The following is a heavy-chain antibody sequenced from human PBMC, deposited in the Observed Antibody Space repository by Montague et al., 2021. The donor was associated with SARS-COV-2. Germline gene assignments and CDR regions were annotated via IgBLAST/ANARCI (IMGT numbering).Heavy chain of an antibody. V-gene: IGHV3-21*01. CDR2: ISSSSSYI. D-gene: IGHD3-10*01. Sequence: SLRLSCAASGFTFSSYSMNWVRQAPGEGLEWVSSISSSSSYIYYADSVKGRFTISRDNAKNSLYLQMNSLRAEDTAVYYCARSHELWFGENPQGPGAFDIWGQGTMVTVSS. J-gene: IGHJ3*02. CDR3: ARSHELWFGENPQGPGAFDI. CDR1: GFTFSSYS.